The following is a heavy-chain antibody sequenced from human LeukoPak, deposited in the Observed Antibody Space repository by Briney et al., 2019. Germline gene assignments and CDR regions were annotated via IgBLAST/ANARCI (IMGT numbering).Heavy chain of an antibody. Sequence: GGSLRLSCAASGFTFNTYWMHWVRQAPGKGLEWVSSISSSSSYIYYADSVKGRFTISRDNAKNSLYLQMNSLRAEDTAVYYCARVERGYHLILRKDYYYYMDVWGKGTTVTVSS. CDR1: GFTFNTYW. J-gene: IGHJ6*03. V-gene: IGHV3-21*01. CDR2: ISSSSSYI. CDR3: ARVERGYHLILRKDYYYYMDV. D-gene: IGHD5-12*01.